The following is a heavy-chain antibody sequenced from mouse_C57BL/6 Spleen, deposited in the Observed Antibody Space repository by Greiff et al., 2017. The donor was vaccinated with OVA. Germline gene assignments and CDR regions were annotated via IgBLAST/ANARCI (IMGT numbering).Heavy chain of an antibody. J-gene: IGHJ4*01. D-gene: IGHD1-1*01. CDR2: ISGGGGNT. Sequence: EVKLVESGGGLVKPGGSLKLSCAASGFTFSSYTMSWVRQTPEKRLEWVATISGGGGNTYYPDSVKGRFTISRDNAKNTLYLQMSSLRSEDTALYYCARHEGSSYAMDYWGQGTSVTVSS. CDR3: ARHEGSSYAMDY. CDR1: GFTFSSYT. V-gene: IGHV5-9*01.